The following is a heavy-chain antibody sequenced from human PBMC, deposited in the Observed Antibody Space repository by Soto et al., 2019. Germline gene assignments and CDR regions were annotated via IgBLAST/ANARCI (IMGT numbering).Heavy chain of an antibody. CDR3: AKDFSGYGSGRKSSDY. D-gene: IGHD3-10*01. CDR2: ISGSGGST. V-gene: IGHV3-23*01. CDR1: GFTFSSYA. Sequence: PGGTLRLSCAASGFTFSSYAMSWVRQAPGKGLEWVSAISGSGGSTYYADSVKGRFTISRDNSKNTLYLQMNSLRAEDTAVYYCAKDFSGYGSGRKSSDYWGQGTLVTVFS. J-gene: IGHJ4*02.